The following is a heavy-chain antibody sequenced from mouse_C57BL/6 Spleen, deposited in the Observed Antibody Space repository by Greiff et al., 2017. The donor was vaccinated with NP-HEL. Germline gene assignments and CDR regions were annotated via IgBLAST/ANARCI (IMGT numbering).Heavy chain of an antibody. D-gene: IGHD3-2*02. V-gene: IGHV6-6*01. CDR1: GFTFSDAW. CDR2: IRNKANTHAT. Sequence: EVKVEESGGGLVQPGGSMKLSCAASGFTFSDAWMDWVRQSPEKGLEWVAEIRNKANTHATYYAESVKGRFTISRDDSKSSVYLQMNSLRAEDTGIYYWTDSAGYGWGQGTTLTVSS. J-gene: IGHJ2*01. CDR3: TDSAGYG.